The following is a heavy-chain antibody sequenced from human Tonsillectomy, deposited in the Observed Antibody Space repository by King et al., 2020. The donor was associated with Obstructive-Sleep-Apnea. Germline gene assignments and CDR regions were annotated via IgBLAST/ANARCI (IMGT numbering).Heavy chain of an antibody. CDR3: ATYTVTSIYWSCDL. V-gene: IGHV3-74*01. Sequence: VQLVESGGGLVQPGGSLRLSCAASGFTFSNYWMHWVRQAPGKGLVWVSRINSDGSATNYADSVRGRFTISRDNAKNTLYLQMTSLRIEDTAVYYCATYTVTSIYWSCDLWGRGTLVTVSS. CDR1: GFTFSNYW. D-gene: IGHD4-17*01. CDR2: INSDGSAT. J-gene: IGHJ2*01.